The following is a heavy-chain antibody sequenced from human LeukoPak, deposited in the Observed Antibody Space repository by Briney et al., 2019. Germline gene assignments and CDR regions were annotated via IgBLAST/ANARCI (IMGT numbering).Heavy chain of an antibody. Sequence: GESLKISCKGSGYRFTDYWIGWVRQMPGKGLEWMGIIYPGDSDTRYSPSFQGQVTISADKSISTAYLQWSSLKASDTAMYYCARADCSGGSCYSGVYWGQGTLVTVSS. J-gene: IGHJ4*02. CDR1: GYRFTDYW. CDR3: ARADCSGGSCYSGVY. CDR2: IYPGDSDT. D-gene: IGHD2-15*01. V-gene: IGHV5-51*01.